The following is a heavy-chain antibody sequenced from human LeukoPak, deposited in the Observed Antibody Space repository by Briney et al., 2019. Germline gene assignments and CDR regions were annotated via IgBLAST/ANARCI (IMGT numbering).Heavy chain of an antibody. J-gene: IGHJ5*02. CDR2: INHSGST. D-gene: IGHD3-10*01. CDR1: GGSISSYY. Sequence: SETLSLTCTVSGGSISSYYWSWIRQPPGKGLEWIGEINHSGSTNYNPSLKSRVTISVDTSKNQFSLKLSSVTAADTAVYYCARGPVGVKNWFDPWGQGTLVTVSS. CDR3: ARGPVGVKNWFDP. V-gene: IGHV4-34*01.